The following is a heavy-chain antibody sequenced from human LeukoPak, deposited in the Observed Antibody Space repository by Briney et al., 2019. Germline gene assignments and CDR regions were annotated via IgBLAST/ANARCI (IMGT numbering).Heavy chain of an antibody. CDR3: AREPVIAAAFDP. D-gene: IGHD6-6*01. CDR2: INPNSGGT. Sequence: GASVKVSYKASGYTFTGYYVHWVRQAPGQGLEWMGWINPNSGGTNYAQKFQGRVTMTRDTSISTAYMELSRLRSGDTAVYYCAREPVIAAAFDPWGQGTLVTVSS. CDR1: GYTFTGYY. V-gene: IGHV1-2*02. J-gene: IGHJ5*02.